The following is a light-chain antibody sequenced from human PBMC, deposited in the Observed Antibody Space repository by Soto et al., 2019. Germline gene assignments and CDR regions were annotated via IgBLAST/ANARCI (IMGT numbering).Light chain of an antibody. J-gene: IGKJ5*01. Sequence: EIVMTQSPATLSLSPGERATLSCRASQSVGKYLVWYQQKPGQAHRLLIYDASSRATGIPGRFSGSGSGTDFTLTISSLEPEDFAVYYCQQRSNWPSITFGQGTRLEIK. CDR3: QQRSNWPSIT. CDR2: DAS. CDR1: QSVGKY. V-gene: IGKV3-11*01.